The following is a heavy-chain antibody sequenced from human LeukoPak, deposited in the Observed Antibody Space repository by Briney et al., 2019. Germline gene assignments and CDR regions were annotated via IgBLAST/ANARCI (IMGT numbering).Heavy chain of an antibody. D-gene: IGHD3-22*01. CDR1: GGTFSSYA. CDR2: IIPIFGTA. V-gene: IGHV1-69*05. CDR3: ARDLIVVVTESYFDY. J-gene: IGHJ4*02. Sequence: SVKVSCKASGGTFSSYAISWVRQAPGQGLEWMGRIIPIFGTANYAQKFQGRVTIITDESTSTAYMELSSLRSEDTAVYYCARDLIVVVTESYFDYWGQGTLVTVSS.